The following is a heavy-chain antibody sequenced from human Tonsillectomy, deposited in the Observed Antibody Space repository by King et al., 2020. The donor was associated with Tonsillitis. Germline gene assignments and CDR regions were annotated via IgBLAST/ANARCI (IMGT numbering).Heavy chain of an antibody. J-gene: IGHJ5*02. CDR2: IYSNGST. D-gene: IGHD3-9*01. Sequence: VQLQESGPGLVKPSQTLSLTCTVSGGSISSGYYYWSWIRQPPGKGLEWIGYIYSNGSTHYNPSLKSRVSISVDTSKNQFSLKLSSVTAADTAVFYCARTFRYFDTFDPYNWFDPWGQGTLVTVSS. CDR1: GGSISSGYYY. CDR3: ARTFRYFDTFDPYNWFDP. V-gene: IGHV4-30-4*01.